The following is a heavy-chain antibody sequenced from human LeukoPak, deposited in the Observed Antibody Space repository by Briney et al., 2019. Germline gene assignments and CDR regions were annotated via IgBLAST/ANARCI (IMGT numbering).Heavy chain of an antibody. J-gene: IGHJ4*02. D-gene: IGHD3-9*01. CDR2: IHYSGCT. CDR3: GRQGVYYDFLTGFSYFDS. V-gene: IGHV4-39*01. Sequence: PGGSLRLSCAASGFTFGSYGMHWVRQAPGKGLEWIGSIHYSGCTHYNPSLKSRVTISVDTSKNQFSLKLSSVTAADTAVYYCGRQGVYYDFLTGFSYFDSWGQGTRVTVSS. CDR1: GFTFGSYG.